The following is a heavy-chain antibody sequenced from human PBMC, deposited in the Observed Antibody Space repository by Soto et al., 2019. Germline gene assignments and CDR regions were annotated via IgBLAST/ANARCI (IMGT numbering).Heavy chain of an antibody. Sequence: PGGSLRLSCAASGFPFSSYGMHWVRQAPGKGLDWVGVIWYDGSKKDYAESVKGRFTISRDNPKNMLYLQMNSLRADDTAVYYCASSINWGQGTLVTVSS. CDR3: ASSIN. J-gene: IGHJ4*02. V-gene: IGHV3-33*03. CDR2: IWYDGSKK. CDR1: GFPFSSYG.